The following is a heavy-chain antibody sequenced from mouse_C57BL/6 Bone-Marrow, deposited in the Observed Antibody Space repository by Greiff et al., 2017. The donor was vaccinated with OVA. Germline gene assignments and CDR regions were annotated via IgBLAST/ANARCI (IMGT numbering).Heavy chain of an antibody. CDR1: GFSFNTYA. D-gene: IGHD1-1*01. Sequence: EVKLMESGGGLVQPKGSLKLSCAASGFSFNTYAMNWVRQAPGKGLEWVARIRSKSNNYATYYADSVKDRFTISRDDSESMLYLQMNNLKTEDTAMYYCVRHGYYYGSSYDYAMDYWGQGTSVTVSS. V-gene: IGHV10-1*01. CDR2: IRSKSNNYAT. CDR3: VRHGYYYGSSYDYAMDY. J-gene: IGHJ4*01.